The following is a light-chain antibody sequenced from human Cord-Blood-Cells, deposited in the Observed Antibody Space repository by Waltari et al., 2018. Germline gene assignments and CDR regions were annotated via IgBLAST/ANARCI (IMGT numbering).Light chain of an antibody. CDR1: QSVISY. V-gene: IGKV3-11*01. Sequence: EIVLTQSPATLSLSPGERATLSCRASQSVISYLAWYQQKPGQAPRLLIYDASNRATGIPARFSGSGSGTDCTLTISSLEPEDSAVYYCQQRSNWPPYTFGQGTKLEIK. J-gene: IGKJ2*01. CDR2: DAS. CDR3: QQRSNWPPYT.